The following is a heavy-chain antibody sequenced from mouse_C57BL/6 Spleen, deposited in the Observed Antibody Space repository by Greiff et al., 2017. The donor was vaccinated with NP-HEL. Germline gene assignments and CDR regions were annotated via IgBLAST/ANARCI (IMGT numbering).Heavy chain of an antibody. CDR2: IDPSDSYT. CDR1: GYTFTSYW. CDR3: ARDYDGYPRFAY. V-gene: IGHV1-69*01. D-gene: IGHD2-3*01. Sequence: QVQLQQPGAELVMPGASVKLSCKASGYTFTSYWMHWVKQRPGQGLEWIGEIDPSDSYTNYNQKFKGKSTLTVDKSSSTAYMQLSSLPSVDSSVYYCARDYDGYPRFAYWGQGTLVTVAA. J-gene: IGHJ3*01.